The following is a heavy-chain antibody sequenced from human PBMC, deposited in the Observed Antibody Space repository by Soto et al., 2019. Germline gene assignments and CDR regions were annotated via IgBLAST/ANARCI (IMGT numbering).Heavy chain of an antibody. CDR1: GFTFSNAW. CDR2: IKSKTDGGTT. CDR3: TTPDYDFWSGYPPGYYYGMDV. J-gene: IGHJ6*02. Sequence: SLRLSCAASGFTFSNAWMNWVRQAPGKGLEWVGRIKSKTDGGTTDYAAPVKGRFTISRDDSKNTLYLQMNSLKTEDTAVYYCTTPDYDFWSGYPPGYYYGMDVWGQGTTVTVSS. V-gene: IGHV3-15*07. D-gene: IGHD3-3*01.